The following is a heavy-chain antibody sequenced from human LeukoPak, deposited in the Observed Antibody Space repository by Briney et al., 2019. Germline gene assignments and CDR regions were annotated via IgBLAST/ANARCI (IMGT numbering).Heavy chain of an antibody. CDR1: GITVSNYG. V-gene: IGHV3-23*01. J-gene: IGHJ4*02. Sequence: GGSLGLSCAVSGITVSNYGMSWVRQAPGKGLEWVAGISGSGGSTHYADSVKGRFTISRDNPRNTLYLQMNSLRPEDTAVYFCAKRGVVIRVILVGFHKEAYYFDSWGQGALVTVSS. D-gene: IGHD3-22*01. CDR2: ISGSGGST. CDR3: AKRGVVIRVILVGFHKEAYYFDS.